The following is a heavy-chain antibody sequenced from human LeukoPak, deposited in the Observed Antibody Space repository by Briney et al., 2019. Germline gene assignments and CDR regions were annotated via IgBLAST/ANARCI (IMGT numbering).Heavy chain of an antibody. CDR1: GGSISSYY. V-gene: IGHV4-4*08. Sequence: SETLSLTCTVSGGSISSYYWSWIRQPPGKGLEWIGYIYTSGSTNYNPSLKSRVTISVDTSKKQFSLELTSVTAADTAVYYCARLWFGAFFDNWGQGTLVTVSS. CDR3: ARLWFGAFFDN. J-gene: IGHJ4*02. CDR2: IYTSGST. D-gene: IGHD3-10*01.